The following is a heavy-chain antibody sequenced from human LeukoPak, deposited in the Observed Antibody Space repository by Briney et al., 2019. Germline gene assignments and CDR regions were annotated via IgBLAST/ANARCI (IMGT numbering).Heavy chain of an antibody. CDR1: GFTFSSYS. CDR3: AGGHGSLMDY. Sequence: GGSLCPSRAASGFTFSSYSMTWVRQAPGKGLEWVANIKQDGSAKYYVDSVKGRFTISRDNAKNSLFLQMNSLRVEDTAVYYCAGGHGSLMDYWGQGTLVTASS. V-gene: IGHV3-7*05. CDR2: IKQDGSAK. J-gene: IGHJ4*02.